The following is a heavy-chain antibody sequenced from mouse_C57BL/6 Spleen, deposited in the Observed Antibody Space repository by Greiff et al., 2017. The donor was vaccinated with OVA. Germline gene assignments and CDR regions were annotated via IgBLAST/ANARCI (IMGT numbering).Heavy chain of an antibody. CDR2: ISGGGGNT. V-gene: IGHV5-9*01. CDR1: GFTFSSYT. D-gene: IGHD1-1*01. Sequence: EVQVVESGGGLVKPGGSLKLSCAASGFTFSSYTMSWVRQTPEKRLEWVATISGGGGNTYYPDSVKGRFTISRDNAKNTLYLQMSSLRSEDTALYYCARHRGDYYGSSYFDYWGQGTTLTVSS. CDR3: ARHRGDYYGSSYFDY. J-gene: IGHJ2*01.